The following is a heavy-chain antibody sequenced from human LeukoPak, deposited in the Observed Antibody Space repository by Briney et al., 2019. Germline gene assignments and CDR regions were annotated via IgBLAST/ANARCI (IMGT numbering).Heavy chain of an antibody. CDR2: IYNNGDT. CDR1: GASISSGGSY. Sequence: PSQTLSLTCAVSGASISSGGSYWSWIRQSPGRGLEWIAYIYNNGDTFYNPSLKPRVTTSLDPSKNQFSLRLTSLTAADTAVYYCAILLTGHFDPWGQGTLVSVSS. D-gene: IGHD3-9*01. V-gene: IGHV4-30-4*01. J-gene: IGHJ5*02. CDR3: AILLTGHFDP.